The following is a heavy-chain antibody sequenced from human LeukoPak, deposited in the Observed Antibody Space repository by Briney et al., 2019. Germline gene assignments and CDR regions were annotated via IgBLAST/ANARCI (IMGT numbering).Heavy chain of an antibody. CDR3: AKDAALKYCSGGSCYYYYYYMDV. V-gene: IGHV3-30*02. CDR2: IRYDGSNK. Sequence: GGSLRLSCAASGFTFSSYGMHWVRQAPGKGLEWVAFIRYDGSNKYYADSVKGRFTISRDNSKNTLYLQMNSLRAEDTAVYYCAKDAALKYCSGGSCYYYYYYMDVWGKGTTVTISS. CDR1: GFTFSSYG. J-gene: IGHJ6*03. D-gene: IGHD2-15*01.